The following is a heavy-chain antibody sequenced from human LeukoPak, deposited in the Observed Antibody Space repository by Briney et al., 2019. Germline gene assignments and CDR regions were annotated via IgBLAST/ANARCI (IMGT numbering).Heavy chain of an antibody. Sequence: EAAVQVSCKASGGTFSSYAISWVRQAPGPGLEWMGGIIPIFGTANYAQKFQGRVTITADESTSTAYMQLSSLRSEDTAVYYCARGYYGSGTLGYYGMDVWGKGTTVTVSS. V-gene: IGHV1-69*13. D-gene: IGHD3-10*01. CDR1: GGTFSSYA. CDR2: IIPIFGTA. CDR3: ARGYYGSGTLGYYGMDV. J-gene: IGHJ6*04.